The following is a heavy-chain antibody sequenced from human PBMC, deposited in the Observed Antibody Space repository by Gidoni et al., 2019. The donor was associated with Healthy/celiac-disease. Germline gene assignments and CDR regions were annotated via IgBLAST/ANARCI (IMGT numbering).Heavy chain of an antibody. CDR3: ARGRYYYGRGRNWFDP. D-gene: IGHD3-10*01. J-gene: IGHJ5*02. CDR2: IWNDGSKK. Sequence: QVQLVESGGGVVQPGRSLRLPRSAFGFTLSSYGMHWVRQATGKGLEWVAVIWNDGSKKNYADSVKGRFTISRDNSKNTLYLQMNSLRAEDTAVYYCARGRYYYGRGRNWFDPWGQGTLVTVSS. V-gene: IGHV3-33*01. CDR1: GFTLSSYG.